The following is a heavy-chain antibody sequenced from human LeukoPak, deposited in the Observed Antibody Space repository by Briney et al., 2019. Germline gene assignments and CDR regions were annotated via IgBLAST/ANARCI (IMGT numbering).Heavy chain of an antibody. V-gene: IGHV3-30-3*01. D-gene: IGHD1-26*01. CDR1: GFTFSSYA. J-gene: IGHJ3*02. CDR2: ISYDETNK. CDR3: AREFIVGTDHDAFDI. Sequence: GGSLRLSCAASGFTFSSYAMHWVRQAPGKGLEWVAVISYDETNKFCADSVKGRFTISRDNSNNTLYLQMNSLRAEDTAVYYCAREFIVGTDHDAFDIWGQGTMVTVSS.